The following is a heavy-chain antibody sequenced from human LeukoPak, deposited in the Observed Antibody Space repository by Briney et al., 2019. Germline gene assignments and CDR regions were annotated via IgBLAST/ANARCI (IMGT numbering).Heavy chain of an antibody. CDR3: AADTSSSWYDVYYYYMDV. D-gene: IGHD6-13*01. CDR2: IVVGSGNT. J-gene: IGHJ6*03. Sequence: SVKLSCKASGFTFTSSAVQWVRQARGQRLEWIGWIVVGSGNTNYAQKFQERVTITRDMSTSTAYMELSSLRSEDTAVYYCAADTSSSWYDVYYYYMDVWGKGTTVTVSS. V-gene: IGHV1-58*01. CDR1: GFTFTSSA.